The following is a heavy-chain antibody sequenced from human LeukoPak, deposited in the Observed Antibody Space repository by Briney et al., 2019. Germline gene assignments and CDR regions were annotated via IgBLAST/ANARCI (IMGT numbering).Heavy chain of an antibody. CDR3: AREMTIFEVARGMDV. CDR1: GFTFSSYW. J-gene: IGHJ6*02. V-gene: IGHV3-7*01. D-gene: IGHD3-3*01. CDR2: IKQDGSEK. Sequence: GGSLRLSCAASGFTFSSYWMSWVRQAPGKGLEWVANIKQDGSEKTYVDSVKGRFTISRDKAKHSLYLQMNSMRAEDRAVYYCAREMTIFEVARGMDVWGQGTTVTVSS.